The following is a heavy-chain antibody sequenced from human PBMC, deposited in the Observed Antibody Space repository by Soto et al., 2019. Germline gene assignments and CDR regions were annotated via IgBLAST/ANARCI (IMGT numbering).Heavy chain of an antibody. V-gene: IGHV3-23*01. CDR1: GFTFSNYA. J-gene: IGHJ4*02. Sequence: GGSLRLSCAASGFTFSNYAMSWVRQTPGKGLEWVSGISGSGGTTDCADSAKGRFTISRDKSKNALYLQMNSLRPEDTAVYYCAKDRETTMVGSYFDSWGQGTMATVSS. CDR3: AKDRETTMVGSYFDS. D-gene: IGHD3-10*01. CDR2: ISGSGGTT.